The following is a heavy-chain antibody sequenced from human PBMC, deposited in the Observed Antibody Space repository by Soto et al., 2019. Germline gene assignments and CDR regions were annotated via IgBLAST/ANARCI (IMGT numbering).Heavy chain of an antibody. J-gene: IGHJ4*02. CDR3: ARDGPPRSYYFDY. Sequence: GSLRLSCAASGFTFSSYGMHWVRQAPGKGLEWVAVIWYDGSNKYYADSVKGRFTISRDNSKNTLYLQMNSLRAEDTAVYYCARDGPPRSYYFDYWGQGTLVTVSS. CDR1: GFTFSSYG. CDR2: IWYDGSNK. V-gene: IGHV3-33*01.